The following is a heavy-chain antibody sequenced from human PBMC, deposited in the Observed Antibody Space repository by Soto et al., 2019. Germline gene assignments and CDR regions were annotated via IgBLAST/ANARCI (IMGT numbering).Heavy chain of an antibody. J-gene: IGHJ6*02. V-gene: IGHV1-8*01. D-gene: IGHD1-20*01. CDR1: GYTFTSYD. CDR2: MNPNSGNT. Sequence: QVQLVQSGAEVKKPGASVKVSCKASGYTFTSYDINWVRQATGQGLEWMGWMNPNSGNTGYAQKFQGRVTMTRNTTISTADMELSSLRSEDTAVYYCASLGGGINDYYYGMDVWGQGTTVTVSS. CDR3: ASLGGGINDYYYGMDV.